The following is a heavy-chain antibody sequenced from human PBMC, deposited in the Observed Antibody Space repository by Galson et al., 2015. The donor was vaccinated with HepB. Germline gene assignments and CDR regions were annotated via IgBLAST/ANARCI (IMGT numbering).Heavy chain of an antibody. CDR1: GFTFSSYG. CDR3: AKDADILTGYPYYFDY. D-gene: IGHD3-9*01. Sequence: SLRLSCAASGFTFSSYGMHWVRLAPGKGLQWVSTISTSGADTYYTDSVKGRFTISRDNSKNMLYLQMNTLRVEDTAIYYCAKDADILTGYPYYFDYWGRGTLVSVSS. V-gene: IGHV3-23*01. CDR2: ISTSGADT. J-gene: IGHJ4*02.